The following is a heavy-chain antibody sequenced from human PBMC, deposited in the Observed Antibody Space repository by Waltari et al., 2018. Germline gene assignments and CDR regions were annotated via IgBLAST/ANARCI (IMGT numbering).Heavy chain of an antibody. V-gene: IGHV4-38-2*02. CDR2: IYHSGST. CDR3: ARDSVVVVPAAITDAFDI. J-gene: IGHJ3*02. CDR1: GYSISSGYY. Sequence: QVQLQESGPGLVKPSETLSLTCTVSGYSISSGYYRGWIRQPPGQGLEWIGSIYHSGSTYYNPSLKSRVTISVDTSKNQFSLKLSSVTAADTAVYYCARDSVVVVPAAITDAFDIWGQGTMVTVSS. D-gene: IGHD2-2*01.